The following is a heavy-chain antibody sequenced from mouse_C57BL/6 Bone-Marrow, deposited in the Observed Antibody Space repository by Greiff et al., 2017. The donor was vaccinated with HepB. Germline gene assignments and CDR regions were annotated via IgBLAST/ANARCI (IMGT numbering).Heavy chain of an antibody. D-gene: IGHD2-3*01. CDR2: IYPGNSDT. J-gene: IGHJ3*01. Sequence: EVMLVESGTVLARPGASVKMSCKTSGYTFTSYWMHWVKQRPGQGLEWIGAIYPGNSDTSYNQKFKGKAKLTAVTSASTAYMELSSLTNEDSAVYYCTRMRWLLQAWFAYWGQGTLVTVSA. V-gene: IGHV1-5*01. CDR1: GYTFTSYW. CDR3: TRMRWLLQAWFAY.